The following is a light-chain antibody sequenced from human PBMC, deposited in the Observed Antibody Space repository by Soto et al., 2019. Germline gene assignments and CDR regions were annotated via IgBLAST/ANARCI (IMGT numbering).Light chain of an antibody. J-gene: IGLJ1*01. Sequence: QSALTQPASVSGSPGQSITISCTGTSSDVGGYNYVSWYRQHPGKAPKVMIYDVGNRPSGVSNRFSDSKSGNTASLTIPGLQAEDEADYYCSSYTSSSFYVFGPGTKLTVL. CDR2: DVG. CDR3: SSYTSSSFYV. CDR1: SSDVGGYNY. V-gene: IGLV2-14*01.